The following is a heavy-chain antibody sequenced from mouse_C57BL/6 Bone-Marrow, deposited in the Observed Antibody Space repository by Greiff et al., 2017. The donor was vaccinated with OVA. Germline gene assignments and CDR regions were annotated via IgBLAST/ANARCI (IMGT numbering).Heavy chain of an antibody. CDR2: IRSKSNNYAT. Sequence: DVKLVESGGGLVQPKGSLKLSCAASGFSFNTYAMNWVRQAPGKGLEWVARIRSKSNNYATYYADSVKDRFTISRDDSESMLYLQMNNLKTEDTAMYYCVRHGRLRSFAYWGQGTLVIVSA. J-gene: IGHJ3*01. CDR3: VRHGRLRSFAY. V-gene: IGHV10-1*01. D-gene: IGHD2-4*01. CDR1: GFSFNTYA.